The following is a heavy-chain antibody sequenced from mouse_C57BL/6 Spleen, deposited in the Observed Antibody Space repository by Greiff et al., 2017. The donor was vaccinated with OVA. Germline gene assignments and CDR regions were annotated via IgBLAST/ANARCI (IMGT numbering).Heavy chain of an antibody. CDR2: IDPSDSYT. V-gene: IGHV1-50*01. Sequence: QVQLQQPGAELVKPGASVKLSCKASGYTFTSYWMQWVKQRPGQGLEWIGEIDPSDSYTNYNQKFKGKATVTVDTSSSTAYMQLSSLTSEDSAVYYCARRDYSNYETAYWGQGTLVTVSA. CDR1: GYTFTSYW. CDR3: ARRDYSNYETAY. J-gene: IGHJ3*01. D-gene: IGHD2-5*01.